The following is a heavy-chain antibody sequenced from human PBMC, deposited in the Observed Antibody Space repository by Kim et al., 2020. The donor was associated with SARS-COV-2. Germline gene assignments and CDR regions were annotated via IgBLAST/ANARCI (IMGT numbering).Heavy chain of an antibody. Sequence: STGYADSVKGRFTISRDNAKNTRYLQMNSLGLEDTAVYYCARGYGSGTNYWGQGTLVTVST. J-gene: IGHJ4*02. CDR2: ST. D-gene: IGHD3-10*01. V-gene: IGHV3-74*01. CDR3: ARGYGSGTNY.